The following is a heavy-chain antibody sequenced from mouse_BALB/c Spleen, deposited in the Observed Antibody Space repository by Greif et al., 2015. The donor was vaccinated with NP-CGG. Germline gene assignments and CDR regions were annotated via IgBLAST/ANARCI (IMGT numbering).Heavy chain of an antibody. D-gene: IGHD4-1*01. J-gene: IGHJ4*01. CDR3: ALTGTSYAMDY. V-gene: IGHV14-3*02. CDR2: IDPANGNT. CDR1: GFNIKDTY. Sequence: LVESGAELVKPGASVKLSCTASGFNIKDTYMHWVKQRPEQGLEWIGRIDPANGNTKYDPKFQGKATITADTSSNXAYLQLSSLTSEDTAVYYCALTGTSYAMDYWGQGTSVTVSS.